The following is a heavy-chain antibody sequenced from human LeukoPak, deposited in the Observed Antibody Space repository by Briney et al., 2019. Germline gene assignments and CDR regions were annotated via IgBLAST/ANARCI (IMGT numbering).Heavy chain of an antibody. CDR2: IYYSGIT. CDR3: ARTRGYSYGLGDWFDP. Sequence: SETLSLXCTVSGGSISSSSYYWGWIRQPPAKGLEWIGSIYYSGITYYNPSLKSRVTISVDTSKNQFSLKLSSVTAADTAVYYCARTRGYSYGLGDWFDPWGQGTLVTVSS. V-gene: IGHV4-39*01. CDR1: GGSISSSSYY. J-gene: IGHJ5*02. D-gene: IGHD5-18*01.